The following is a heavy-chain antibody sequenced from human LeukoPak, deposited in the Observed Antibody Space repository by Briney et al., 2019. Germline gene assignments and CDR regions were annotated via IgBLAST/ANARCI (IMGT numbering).Heavy chain of an antibody. Sequence: SETLSLTCAVYGGSFSGYYWSWIRQPPGKGLEWIGEINHSGSTNYNPSLKSRVTISVDTSKNQFSLKLSSVTAADTAVYYCARGRIESGPFRSPYSSSWYGGSYEYYFDYWGQGTLVTVSS. J-gene: IGHJ4*02. CDR1: GGSFSGYY. CDR3: ARGRIESGPFRSPYSSSWYGGSYEYYFDY. V-gene: IGHV4-34*01. CDR2: INHSGST. D-gene: IGHD6-13*01.